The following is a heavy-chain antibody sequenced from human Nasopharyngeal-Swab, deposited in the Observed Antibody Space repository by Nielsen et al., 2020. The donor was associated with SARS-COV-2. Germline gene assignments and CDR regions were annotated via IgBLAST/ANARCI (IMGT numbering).Heavy chain of an antibody. D-gene: IGHD5-12*01. CDR1: GGSISSSSYY. CDR3: ASSIRYSGYDLGFDY. CDR2: IYYSGST. J-gene: IGHJ4*02. V-gene: IGHV4-39*07. Sequence: SETLSLTCTVSGGSISSSSYYWGWIRQPPGKGLEWIGSIYYSGSTYYNPSLKSRVTISVDTSKNQFSLKLSSVTAADTAMYYCASSIRYSGYDLGFDYWGQGTLVTVSS.